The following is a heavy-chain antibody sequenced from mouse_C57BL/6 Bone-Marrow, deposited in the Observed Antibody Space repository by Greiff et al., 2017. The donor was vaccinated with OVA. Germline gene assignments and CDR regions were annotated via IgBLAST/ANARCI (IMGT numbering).Heavy chain of an antibody. CDR3: TTTGTWFAY. CDR2: IYPGNSDT. CDR1: GYTFTSYW. Sequence: VQLKESGTVLARPGASVKMSCKTSGYTFTSYWMHWVKQRPGQGLEWIGAIYPGNSDTSYNQKFKGQAKLTAVTSASTSSMGPSSLTSGDSAVYYCTTTGTWFAYWGQGTLVTVSA. D-gene: IGHD4-1*01. J-gene: IGHJ3*01. V-gene: IGHV1-5*01.